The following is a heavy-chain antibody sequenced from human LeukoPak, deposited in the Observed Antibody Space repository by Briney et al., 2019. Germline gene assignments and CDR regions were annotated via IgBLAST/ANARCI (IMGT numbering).Heavy chain of an antibody. J-gene: IGHJ4*02. D-gene: IGHD4-4*01. Sequence: GASVKVSCKASGYTFTSYGIIWVRQAPGQGLEWMGWISACNDNTNYAQKLQGRVTMTTDTSTSTAYMELRSLRSDDTAVYYCAREPPGNSGKRGTGKYDYWGQGTLVTVSS. CDR2: ISACNDNT. CDR3: AREPPGNSGKRGTGKYDY. CDR1: GYTFTSYG. V-gene: IGHV1-18*01.